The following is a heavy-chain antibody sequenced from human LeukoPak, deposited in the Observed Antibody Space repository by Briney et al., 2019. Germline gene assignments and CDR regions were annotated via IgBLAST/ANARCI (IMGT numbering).Heavy chain of an antibody. J-gene: IGHJ4*02. CDR2: IYSAGNT. CDR1: GFTVSSNY. Sequence: PGGPLRLSCAASGFTVSSNYMSWVRQAPGKGLKWVSIIYSAGNTYYADSVKGRFTISRDNSKNTVFLQMNSLRAEDSALYYCATAVTGEQYDHWGQGTLVTVSS. CDR3: ATAVTGEQYDH. D-gene: IGHD2-21*02. V-gene: IGHV3-53*01.